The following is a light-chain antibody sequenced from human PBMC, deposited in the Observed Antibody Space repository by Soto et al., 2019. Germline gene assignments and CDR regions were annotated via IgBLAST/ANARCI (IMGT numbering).Light chain of an antibody. CDR1: QSY. CDR2: GAS. V-gene: IGKV3-20*01. CDR3: QQYDDSPPWT. J-gene: IGKJ1*01. Sequence: EIVLTQSPDTLSLSPGERATLSCRASQSYLAWYQQKPGQAPRLLIYGASSRATGIPDRFSGSGSGTDFTLTISRLEPEDFAVYYCQQYDDSPPWTFGQGTKVDI.